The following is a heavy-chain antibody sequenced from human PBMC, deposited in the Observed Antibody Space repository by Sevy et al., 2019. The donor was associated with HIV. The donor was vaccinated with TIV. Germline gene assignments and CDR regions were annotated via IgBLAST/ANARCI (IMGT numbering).Heavy chain of an antibody. Sequence: GGSLRLSCAASGIPFSGFSMNWVRQAPGKGLEWVSSISSHDSYIYYADSLKGRFTISRDKAKNSMYLQMNSLRAEDTAGYCCARDVGSGGGCYYDYWGQGTLVTVSS. CDR3: ARDVGSGGGCYYDY. CDR1: GIPFSGFS. CDR2: ISSHDSYI. V-gene: IGHV3-21*01. J-gene: IGHJ4*02. D-gene: IGHD2-15*01.